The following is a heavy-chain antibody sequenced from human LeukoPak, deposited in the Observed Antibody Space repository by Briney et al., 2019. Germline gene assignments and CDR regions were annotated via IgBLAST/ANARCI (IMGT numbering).Heavy chain of an antibody. Sequence: PGGSLRLSCAASGFTFDDYAMHWVRQAPGKGLEWVSGISWNSGSIGYADSVKGRFTISRDNAKNSLYLQMNSLRAEDTALYYCAKSRTAAGTPYFDYWGQGTLVTDSS. V-gene: IGHV3-9*01. J-gene: IGHJ4*02. D-gene: IGHD6-13*01. CDR3: AKSRTAAGTPYFDY. CDR2: ISWNSGSI. CDR1: GFTFDDYA.